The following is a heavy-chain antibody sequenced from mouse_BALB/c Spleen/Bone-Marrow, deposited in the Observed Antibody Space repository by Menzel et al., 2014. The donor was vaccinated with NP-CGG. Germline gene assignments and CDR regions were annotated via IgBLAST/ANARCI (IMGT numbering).Heavy chain of an antibody. D-gene: IGHD1-1*02. CDR3: ARWWDLAY. CDR2: INPYNGAT. V-gene: IGHV1-31*01. Sequence: VQLQQSGPKLVKPGASVKISCKASGYSFTGYYMHWVKQSHAKSLEWIGRINPYNGATSYNQNFKDKASLTVDKSSSTAYMELHRLTSEDSAVYYCARWWDLAYWGQGTLVTVSA. CDR1: GYSFTGYY. J-gene: IGHJ3*01.